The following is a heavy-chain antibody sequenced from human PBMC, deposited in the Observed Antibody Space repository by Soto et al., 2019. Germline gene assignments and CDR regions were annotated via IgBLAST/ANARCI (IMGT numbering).Heavy chain of an antibody. CDR3: ARDLGIQLWSFDY. Sequence: ASVKVSCKASGYTLTSYAMHWVRQAPGQRLEWMGWINAGNGNTKYSQKFQGRVTITRDTSASTAYMELSSLRSEDTAVYYCARDLGIQLWSFDYWGQGTLVTVSS. V-gene: IGHV1-3*01. D-gene: IGHD5-18*01. J-gene: IGHJ4*02. CDR2: INAGNGNT. CDR1: GYTLTSYA.